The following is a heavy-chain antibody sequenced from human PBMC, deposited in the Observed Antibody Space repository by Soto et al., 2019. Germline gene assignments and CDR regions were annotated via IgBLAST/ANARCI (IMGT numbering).Heavy chain of an antibody. V-gene: IGHV1-3*01. J-gene: IGHJ5*02. CDR1: GYTFTSYA. D-gene: IGHD1-26*01. CDR2: INAGNGNT. Sequence: VASVKVSCKASGYTFTSYAMHWVRQAPGQRLEWMGWINAGNGNTKYSQKFQGRVTITRDTSASTAYMELSSLRSEDTAVYYCARVIGGGSFRNWFDPWGQGTLVTVSS. CDR3: ARVIGGGSFRNWFDP.